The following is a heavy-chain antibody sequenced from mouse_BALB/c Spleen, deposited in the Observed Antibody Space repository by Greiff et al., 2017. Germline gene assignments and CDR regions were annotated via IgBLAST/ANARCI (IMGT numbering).Heavy chain of an antibody. Sequence: VQLQQSGAELVRPGSSVKISCKASGYAFSSYWMNWVKQRPGQGLEWIGQIYPGDGDTNYNGKFKGKATLTADKSSSTAYMQLSSLTSEDSAVYFCASKEGGGIHYYSMDYWGQGTSVTVSS. V-gene: IGHV1-80*01. CDR2: IYPGDGDT. CDR1: GYAFSSYW. J-gene: IGHJ4*01. CDR3: ASKEGGGIHYYSMDY.